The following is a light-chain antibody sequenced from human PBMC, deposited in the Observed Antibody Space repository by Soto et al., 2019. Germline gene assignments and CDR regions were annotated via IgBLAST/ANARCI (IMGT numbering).Light chain of an antibody. CDR1: QDINNY. Sequence: DIQMTQSPSSLSASVGDRVTITCRASQDINNYLAWYQQKPGKVPKLLIYAASTLQSEVPSRFSGGGSGTDFTLTISSLQPEDVATYYCQKYNGAPWTFGLGTKVEIK. CDR2: AAS. V-gene: IGKV1-27*01. CDR3: QKYNGAPWT. J-gene: IGKJ1*01.